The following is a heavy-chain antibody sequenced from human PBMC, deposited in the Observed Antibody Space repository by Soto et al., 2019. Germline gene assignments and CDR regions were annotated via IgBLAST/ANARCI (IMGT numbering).Heavy chain of an antibody. CDR2: ISYDGSNK. J-gene: IGHJ4*02. CDR1: GFTFSSYG. D-gene: IGHD6-6*01. V-gene: IGHV3-30*18. CDR3: AKSSTLVY. Sequence: QVQLVESGGGVVQPGRSLRLSCAASGFTFSSYGMHWVRQAPGKGLEWVAVISYDGSNKYYADSVKGRFTISRDNSKNTLYLQMNSLSAEDTAVYYWAKSSTLVYWGQGTLVTVSS.